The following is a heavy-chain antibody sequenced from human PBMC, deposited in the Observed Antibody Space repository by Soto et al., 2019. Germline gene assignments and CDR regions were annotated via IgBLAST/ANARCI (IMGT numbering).Heavy chain of an antibody. CDR1: GFTFSSYG. CDR2: IWYDGSNK. J-gene: IGHJ6*02. D-gene: IGHD3-10*01. CDR3: ARAPGLRSGLCPTEYYYYGMDV. Sequence: QVQLVESGGGVVQPGRSLRLSCAASGFTFSSYGMHWVRQAPGKGLEWVAVIWYDGSNKYYADSVKGRFTISRDNSKNTLYLQMNSLRAEDTAVYYCARAPGLRSGLCPTEYYYYGMDVWGQGTTVTVSS. V-gene: IGHV3-33*01.